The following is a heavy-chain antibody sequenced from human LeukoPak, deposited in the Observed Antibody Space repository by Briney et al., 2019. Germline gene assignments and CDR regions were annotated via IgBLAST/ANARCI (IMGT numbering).Heavy chain of an antibody. D-gene: IGHD4-17*01. J-gene: IGHJ4*02. CDR3: ARFDYGDPNKYYFDY. V-gene: IGHV1-18*01. Sequence: GAAVKVSCKAAGYGFTSCGISWVRQGPGQGMEWVGWIRAYNGGTNYAQKLQGRVTMNPDKSPSTAYMELSSLRSDDTDVYYCARFDYGDPNKYYFDYWGQGTLVPVPS. CDR2: IRAYNGGT. CDR1: GYGFTSCG.